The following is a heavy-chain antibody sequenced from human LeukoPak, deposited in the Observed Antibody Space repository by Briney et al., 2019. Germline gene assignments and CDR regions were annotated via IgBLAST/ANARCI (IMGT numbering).Heavy chain of an antibody. CDR1: GFTFGAYP. D-gene: IGHD4-17*01. V-gene: IGHV3-49*03. CDR3: TRDYGDVEY. Sequence: GGSLRLSCTASGFTFGAYPMSWFRQAPGKGLEWVGFIRRKGYGGTTEYAASVKGRFTISRDESKNIAYLQMNSLETEDTAVYFCTRDYGDVEYWGQGTLVTVSS. CDR2: IRRKGYGGTT. J-gene: IGHJ4*02.